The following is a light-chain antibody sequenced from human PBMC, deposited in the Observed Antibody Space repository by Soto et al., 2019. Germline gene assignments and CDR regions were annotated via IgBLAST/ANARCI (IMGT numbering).Light chain of an antibody. V-gene: IGKV1-5*01. J-gene: IGKJ4*01. CDR3: QQYDNYPLT. CDR2: DAS. Sequence: DIQMTQSPSTLSASVGDRVTITCRASQSVRSWLAWYQQKPGKAPKFLIYDASSLESGVPSRFSDSGSGTEFTLTISSLQPDDFATYYCQQYDNYPLTFGGGTKVEI. CDR1: QSVRSW.